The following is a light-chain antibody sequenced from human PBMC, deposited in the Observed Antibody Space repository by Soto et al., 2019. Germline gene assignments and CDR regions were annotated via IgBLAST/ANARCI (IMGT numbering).Light chain of an antibody. CDR1: QSVRSR. CDR2: GAS. CDR3: QQFGSSIPHT. Sequence: IVMTQSPATLSVSPGERATLSCRASQSVRSRLAWYQQKPGQAPRLLINGASTRATGVPGRFSGSGSGTEFTLTISRLEPEDFGVYYCQQFGSSIPHTFGQGTKLEIK. J-gene: IGKJ2*01. V-gene: IGKV3-15*01.